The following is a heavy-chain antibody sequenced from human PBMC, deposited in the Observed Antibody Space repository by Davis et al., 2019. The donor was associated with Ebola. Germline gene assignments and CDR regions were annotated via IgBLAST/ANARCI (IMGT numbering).Heavy chain of an antibody. D-gene: IGHD3-9*01. CDR1: GGSISRSNW. V-gene: IGHV4-4*02. CDR3: ARTERYFDWSTLYYYYGMDV. J-gene: IGHJ6*02. Sequence: SETLSLTCAVSGGSISRSNWWSWVRQPPGKGLEWIGEIYHSGSTNYNPSLKSRVTISVDTSKNQFSLKLSSVTAADTAVYYCARTERYFDWSTLYYYYGMDVWGQGTTVTVSS. CDR2: IYHSGST.